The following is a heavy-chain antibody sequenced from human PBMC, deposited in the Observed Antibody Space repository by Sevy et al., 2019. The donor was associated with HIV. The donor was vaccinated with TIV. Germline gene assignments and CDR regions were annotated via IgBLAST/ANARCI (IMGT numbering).Heavy chain of an antibody. CDR3: ARDRLAVAGPGWFDT. CDR2: VSARSGDT. Sequence: ASVKVSCKASGYSITSYGFSWVRQAPGQGLEWMGWVSARSGDTNYAQKFQGRVTMTRDTSTRTAYLELRSLTSDDTAVYYCARDRLAVAGPGWFDTWGQGTLVTVSS. J-gene: IGHJ5*02. CDR1: GYSITSYG. D-gene: IGHD6-19*01. V-gene: IGHV1-18*01.